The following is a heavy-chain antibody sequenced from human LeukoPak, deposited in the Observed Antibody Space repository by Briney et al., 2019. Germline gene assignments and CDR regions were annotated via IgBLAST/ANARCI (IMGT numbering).Heavy chain of an antibody. J-gene: IGHJ6*02. Sequence: SETLSLTCTVSGGSISSYYWSWIRQPPGKGLEWIGYIYYSGSTNYNPSLKSRVTISVDTSKNQFSLKLSSVTAADTAVYYCARHPGYCSSTSCLYYYYYGMDVWGQGTTVTVSS. CDR2: IYYSGST. V-gene: IGHV4-59*08. CDR1: GGSISSYY. D-gene: IGHD2-2*01. CDR3: ARHPGYCSSTSCLYYYYYGMDV.